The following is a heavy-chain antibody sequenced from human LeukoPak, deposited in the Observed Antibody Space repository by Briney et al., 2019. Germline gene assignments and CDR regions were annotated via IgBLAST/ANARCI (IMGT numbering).Heavy chain of an antibody. Sequence: PSETLSLTCTVSGDSILSRTYYWGWIRQPPGKGLEWIGEINHSGSTNYNPSLKSRVTISVDTSKNQFSLKLSSVTAADTAVYYCARGIVVVPAAIIRRNRYYGMDVWGQGTTVTVSS. CDR3: ARGIVVVPAAIIRRNRYYGMDV. V-gene: IGHV4-39*07. CDR1: GDSILSRTYY. J-gene: IGHJ6*02. CDR2: INHSGST. D-gene: IGHD2-2*01.